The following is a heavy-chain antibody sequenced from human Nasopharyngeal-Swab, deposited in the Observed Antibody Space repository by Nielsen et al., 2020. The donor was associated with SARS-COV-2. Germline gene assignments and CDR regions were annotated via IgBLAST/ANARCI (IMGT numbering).Heavy chain of an antibody. Sequence: GASLKISCAASGFTFSRYSMNWVRQAPGKGLEWVSSISSSSSYIYYADSVKGRFTISRDNAKNSLYLQMNSLRAEDTAVYYCARELSGYCSSPLGCYYYGMDVWGQGTTVTVSS. D-gene: IGHD2-2*01. CDR1: GFTFSRYS. V-gene: IGHV3-21*01. CDR3: ARELSGYCSSPLGCYYYGMDV. CDR2: ISSSSSYI. J-gene: IGHJ6*02.